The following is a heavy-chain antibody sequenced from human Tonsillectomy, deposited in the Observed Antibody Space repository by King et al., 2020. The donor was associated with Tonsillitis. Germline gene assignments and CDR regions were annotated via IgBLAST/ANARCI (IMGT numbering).Heavy chain of an antibody. D-gene: IGHD1-26*01. V-gene: IGHV3-9*01. CDR1: GFTFDDYA. J-gene: IGHJ4*02. CDR3: AKARGAITDYFFDF. Sequence: VQLVESGGGLVQPGRSLRLSCAASGFTFDDYAMHWVRQAPGKGLEWVSGISYNGGSTIYADSVKGRFTISRDSAKNSLYLQMNSLRVEDTALYYCAKARGAITDYFFDFWGQGTLVTVSS. CDR2: ISYNGGST.